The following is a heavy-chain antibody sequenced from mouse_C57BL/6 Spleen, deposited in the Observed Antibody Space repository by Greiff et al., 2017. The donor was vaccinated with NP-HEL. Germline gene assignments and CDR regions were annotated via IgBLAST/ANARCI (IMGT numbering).Heavy chain of an antibody. CDR3: VRLYYYGSSYGYFDV. Sequence: EVQLVESGGGLVQPKGSLKLSCAASGFSFNTYAMNWVRQAPGKGLEWVARIRSKSNNYATYYADSVKDRFTISRDDSESMLYLQMNNLKTEDTARYCCVRLYYYGSSYGYFDVWGTGTTLTVSS. CDR1: GFSFNTYA. J-gene: IGHJ1*03. D-gene: IGHD1-1*01. V-gene: IGHV10-1*01. CDR2: IRSKSNNYAT.